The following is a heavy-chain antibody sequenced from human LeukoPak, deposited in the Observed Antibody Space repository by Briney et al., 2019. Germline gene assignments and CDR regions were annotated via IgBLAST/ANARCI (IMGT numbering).Heavy chain of an antibody. V-gene: IGHV3-23*01. CDR3: VKGMTAFAY. D-gene: IGHD5-18*01. CDR2: ISASGGST. J-gene: IGHJ4*02. CDR1: GFAFTNYA. Sequence: GGSLRLSCAASGFAFTNYAMTWVRQAPGKGLEWGSVISASGGSTQYADAVKGWFTISRDNSKNTMYLQMNSLRADDTALYYCVKGMTAFAYWGQGTLVTVSS.